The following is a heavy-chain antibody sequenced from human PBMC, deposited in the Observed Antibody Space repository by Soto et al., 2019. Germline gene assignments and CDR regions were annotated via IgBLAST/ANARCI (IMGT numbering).Heavy chain of an antibody. CDR1: GFTFSSYD. Sequence: QVQLVESGGGVVQPGRSLRLSCAASGFTFSSYDMHWVRQAPGKGLEWVALIWYDGNNKYYADSVKGRFTISRDNSKNTLYLQMNSLRAEDTAVYYCARESVTSASGSYPRGMDVWGQGTTVTVSS. CDR3: ARESVTSASGSYPRGMDV. D-gene: IGHD3-10*01. CDR2: IWYDGNNK. V-gene: IGHV3-33*01. J-gene: IGHJ6*02.